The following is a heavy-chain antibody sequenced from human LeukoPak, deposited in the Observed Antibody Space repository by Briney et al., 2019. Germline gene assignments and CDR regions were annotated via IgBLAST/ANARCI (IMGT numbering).Heavy chain of an antibody. Sequence: GGSMRLSCAASGFTLSSYGMHWVRQAPGKGLEWVAVILYDGSNKYYADSVKGRFTISRDNSKNTLYLQMNSLRAEDTAVYYCARGSQLAPRLVYYYYRDVWGKGTTVTVSS. D-gene: IGHD2-2*01. CDR3: ARGSQLAPRLVYYYYRDV. CDR1: GFTLSSYG. J-gene: IGHJ6*03. V-gene: IGHV3-33*01. CDR2: ILYDGSNK.